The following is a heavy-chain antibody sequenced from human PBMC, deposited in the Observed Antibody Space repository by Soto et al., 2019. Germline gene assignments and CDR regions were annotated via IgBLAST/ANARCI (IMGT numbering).Heavy chain of an antibody. CDR2: IKQDGSEK. D-gene: IGHD4-4*01. J-gene: IGHJ5*02. Sequence: PVGSLRLSCAASGFTFSSYWMSWVRQAPGKGLEWVANIKQDGSEKYYVDSVKGRFTISRDNAKNSLYLQMNSLRAEDTAVYYCARDLGNSDNWFDPWGQGTLVTVSS. CDR1: GFTFSSYW. V-gene: IGHV3-7*03. CDR3: ARDLGNSDNWFDP.